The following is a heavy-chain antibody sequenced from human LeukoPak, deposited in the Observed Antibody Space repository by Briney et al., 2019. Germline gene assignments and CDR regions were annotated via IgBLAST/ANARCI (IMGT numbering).Heavy chain of an antibody. V-gene: IGHV1-69*13. CDR3: ARAAQYSGSYGY. CDR1: GGTFSSYT. D-gene: IGHD1-26*01. Sequence: ASVKVSCKASGGTFSSYTISWVRQAPGQGLEWMGGIIPIFGTANYAQKFQGRVTITADESTSTAYMELSSLRSEDTAVYYCARAAQYSGSYGYWGQGTLVTVSS. CDR2: IIPIFGTA. J-gene: IGHJ4*02.